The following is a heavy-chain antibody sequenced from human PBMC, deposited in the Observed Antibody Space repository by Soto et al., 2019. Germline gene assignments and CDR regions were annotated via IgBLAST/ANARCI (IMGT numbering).Heavy chain of an antibody. Sequence: QVQLVESGGGVVQPGRSLRLSCAASGFTFSSYGMHWVRQAPGKGLEWVAVISYDGSNKYYADSVKGRFTISRDNSKNXLXXQMNSLRAEDTAVYYCAKRLRGYCGGDCYWDAFDIWGQGTMVTVSS. V-gene: IGHV3-30*18. J-gene: IGHJ3*02. D-gene: IGHD2-21*02. CDR2: ISYDGSNK. CDR1: GFTFSSYG. CDR3: AKRLRGYCGGDCYWDAFDI.